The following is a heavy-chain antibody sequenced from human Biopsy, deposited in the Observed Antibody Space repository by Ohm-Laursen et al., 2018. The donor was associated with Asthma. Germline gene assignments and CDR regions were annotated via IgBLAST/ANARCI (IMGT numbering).Heavy chain of an antibody. J-gene: IGHJ6*02. D-gene: IGHD2-21*02. CDR3: ARAQSYGDIYYGLDV. CDR1: GGSVYSYDHH. V-gene: IGHV4-30-4*01. Sequence: TLSLTCSVFGGSVYSYDHHWSWIRQPPGKGLEWIGFIFYSGSTFYNPSLRSRITISVDTSKRQFSLSLRSVTVADMAVYFCARAQSYGDIYYGLDVWCQGTTVTVSS. CDR2: IFYSGST.